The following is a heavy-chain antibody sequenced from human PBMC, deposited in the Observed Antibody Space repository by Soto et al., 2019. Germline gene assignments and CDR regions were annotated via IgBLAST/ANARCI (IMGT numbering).Heavy chain of an antibody. V-gene: IGHV4-31*03. CDR2: IYYSGST. D-gene: IGHD3-10*01. CDR3: AVTRITMVRGTDFQQ. J-gene: IGHJ1*01. Sequence: SEILSLTCTVSGGSISSGGYYWSWIRQHPGKGLEWIGYIYYSGSTYYNPSLKSRVTISVDTSKNQFSLKLSSVTAADTAVYYCAVTRITMVRGTDFQQWGQGTLVTVSS. CDR1: GGSISSGGYY.